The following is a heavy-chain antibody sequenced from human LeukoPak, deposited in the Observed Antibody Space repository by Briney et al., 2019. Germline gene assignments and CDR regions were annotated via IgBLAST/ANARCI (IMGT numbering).Heavy chain of an antibody. Sequence: SETLSLTCTVSGPFISMDYWRWIRQPPGKGLEWIGYIYYSGSTNYNPSLKSRVTISVDTSKNQCTRQLSSVTAAETALDHCAQEGQNYYDSSGYYDAFDIWGQGTMVTVSS. CDR3: AQEGQNYYDSSGYYDAFDI. CDR1: GPFISMDY. CDR2: IYYSGST. J-gene: IGHJ3*02. V-gene: IGHV4-59*03. D-gene: IGHD3-22*01.